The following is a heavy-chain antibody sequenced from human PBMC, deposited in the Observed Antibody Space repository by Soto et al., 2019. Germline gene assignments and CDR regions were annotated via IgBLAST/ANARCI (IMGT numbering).Heavy chain of an antibody. D-gene: IGHD5-18*01. CDR2: IIPIFGTA. J-gene: IGHJ5*01. CDR3: AWFRSVQFWSTHLFDS. Sequence: SVKVSCTASGGTFRRYAISWIRQAPGQGLEWMGAIIPIFGTANYTQKFQGRVRLTADESTSTVYMELSSLRSEDTAVYYCAWFRSVQFWSTHLFDSWGQGPLVTVPS. CDR1: GGTFRRYA. V-gene: IGHV1-69*13.